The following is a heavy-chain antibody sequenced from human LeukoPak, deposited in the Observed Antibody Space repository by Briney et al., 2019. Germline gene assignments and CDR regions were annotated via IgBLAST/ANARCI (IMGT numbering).Heavy chain of an antibody. D-gene: IGHD1-20*01. J-gene: IGHJ4*02. CDR3: ARDRGRGYSYGDNWNDAGIFDY. CDR1: GFTFSSFE. CDR2: ISSSGSTI. Sequence: GGSLRLSCVASGFTFSSFEMNWVRQAPGKGLECVSYISSSGSTIYYADSVKGRFTISRDNAKNSLYLQMNSLRAEDTAVYYCARDRGRGYSYGDNWNDAGIFDYWGQGTLVTVSS. V-gene: IGHV3-48*03.